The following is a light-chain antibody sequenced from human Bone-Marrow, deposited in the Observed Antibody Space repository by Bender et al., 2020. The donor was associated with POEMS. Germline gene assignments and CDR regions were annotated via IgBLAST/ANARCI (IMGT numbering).Light chain of an antibody. CDR2: SNH. CDR1: RSNIGTNT. CDR3: AAWDESLNGLYV. J-gene: IGLJ1*01. Sequence: QSVLTQPPSASGPPGQRVTISCSGSRSNIGTNTVNWYQQFPGTAPKLLIYSNHQRPSGVPDRFSGSKSGTSASLAISGLQSDDEADYYCAAWDESLNGLYVFGAGTKVTVL. V-gene: IGLV1-44*01.